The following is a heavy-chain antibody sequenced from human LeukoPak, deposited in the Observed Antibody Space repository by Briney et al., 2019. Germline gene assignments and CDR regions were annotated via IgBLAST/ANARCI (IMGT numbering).Heavy chain of an antibody. D-gene: IGHD3-3*01. CDR3: ARASLPPNYDFWSGYFSYYYYYGMDV. J-gene: IGHJ6*02. Sequence: SGTLSLTCAVSGGSISSNNWWSWVRQPPGKGLEWIGEIYHSGSTNYNPSLKSRVTISVDKSKNQFSLKLSSVTAADTAVYYCARASLPPNYDFWSGYFSYYYYYGMDVWGQGTTVTVSS. CDR1: GGSISSNNW. CDR2: IYHSGST. V-gene: IGHV4-4*02.